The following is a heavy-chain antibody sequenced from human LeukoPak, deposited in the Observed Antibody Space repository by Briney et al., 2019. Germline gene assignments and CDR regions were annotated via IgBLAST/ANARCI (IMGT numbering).Heavy chain of an antibody. Sequence: PGGSLRLSCAASGFTFSSYSMNWVRQAPGKGLEWVSSISSSSSYIYYADSVKGRFTISRDNSKNTLYLQMNSLRAEDTAEYYCASELLVYDFWSGYDTTRAMDVWGQGTTVTVSS. V-gene: IGHV3-21*04. CDR1: GFTFSSYS. CDR2: ISSSSSYI. D-gene: IGHD3-3*01. CDR3: ASELLVYDFWSGYDTTRAMDV. J-gene: IGHJ6*02.